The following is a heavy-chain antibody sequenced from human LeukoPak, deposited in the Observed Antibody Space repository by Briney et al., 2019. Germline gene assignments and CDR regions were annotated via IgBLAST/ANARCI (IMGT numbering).Heavy chain of an antibody. V-gene: IGHV3-33*01. Sequence: GRSLRLSCAASGFTFSSYGMHWVRQAPGKGLEWVAVIWYDGSNKYYADSVKGRFTIPRDNSKNTLYLQMNSLRAEDTAVYYCARVWRPTTVTTHFDYWGQGTLVTVSS. CDR3: ARVWRPTTVTTHFDY. D-gene: IGHD4-17*01. CDR2: IWYDGSNK. J-gene: IGHJ4*02. CDR1: GFTFSSYG.